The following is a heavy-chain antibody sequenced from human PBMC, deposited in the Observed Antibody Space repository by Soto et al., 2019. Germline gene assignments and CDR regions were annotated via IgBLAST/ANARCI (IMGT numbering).Heavy chain of an antibody. CDR2: MYSGGDI. V-gene: IGHV3-53*01. J-gene: IGHJ4*01. CDR3: VSRIPSWVFDY. D-gene: IGHD3-16*01. Sequence: GGSLRLSCLVSGFTVNTNYMYWVRQAPGRGLEWVSAMYSGGDIHYADSVKGRFTISRDTSENTLYLRMDKLRVEDTAVYFCVSRIPSWVFDYWGKGTLVTVSS. CDR1: GFTVNTNY.